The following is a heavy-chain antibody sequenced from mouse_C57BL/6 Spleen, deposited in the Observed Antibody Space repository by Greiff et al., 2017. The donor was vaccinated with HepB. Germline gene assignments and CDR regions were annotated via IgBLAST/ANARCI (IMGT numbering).Heavy chain of an antibody. J-gene: IGHJ2*01. Sequence: QVQLQQPGTELVKPGASVKLSCKASGYTFTSYWMHWVKQRPGQGLEWIGNINPSNGGTNYNEKLKSKATLTVDKSSSTAYMQLSSLTSEDSAVYYCAIGGYGSSYPFDYWGQGTTLTVSS. CDR1: GYTFTSYW. D-gene: IGHD1-1*01. CDR2: INPSNGGT. V-gene: IGHV1-53*01. CDR3: AIGGYGSSYPFDY.